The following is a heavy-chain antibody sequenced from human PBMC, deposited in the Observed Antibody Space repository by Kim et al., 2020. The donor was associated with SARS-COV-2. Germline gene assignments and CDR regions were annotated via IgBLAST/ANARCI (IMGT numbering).Heavy chain of an antibody. J-gene: IGHJ5*01. CDR3: ATREAAGGLDS. Sequence: SETLSLTCSVSGCSLSSGAYYWSWIRQHPGKGLDWVVCIHDTGTSFYNPSLKSRVTISMDTSKNQSALKLTSVTAADTAVYFCATREAAGGLDSWGQGTLVTV. V-gene: IGHV4-31*03. D-gene: IGHD1-26*01. CDR2: IHDTGTS. CDR1: GCSLSSGAYY.